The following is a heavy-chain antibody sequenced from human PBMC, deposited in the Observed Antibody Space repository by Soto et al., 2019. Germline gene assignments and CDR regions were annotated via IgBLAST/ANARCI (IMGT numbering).Heavy chain of an antibody. CDR1: GFTFSSYA. V-gene: IGHV3-30-3*01. J-gene: IGHJ4*02. Sequence: GGSLRLSCAASGFTFSSYAMHWVRQAPGKGLEWVAVISYDGSNKYYADSVKGRFTISRDNSKNTLYLQMNSLRAEDTAVYYCARDKGVTMVRGVIITCGYFDYWGQGTLVTVSS. CDR2: ISYDGSNK. CDR3: ARDKGVTMVRGVIITCGYFDY. D-gene: IGHD3-10*01.